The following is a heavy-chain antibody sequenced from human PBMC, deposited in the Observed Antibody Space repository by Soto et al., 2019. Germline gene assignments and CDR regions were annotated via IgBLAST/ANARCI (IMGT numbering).Heavy chain of an antibody. CDR1: GYPVTAYY. J-gene: IGHJ3*02. CDR3: ARGGGVGVAGSAAFDM. Sequence: QLHLVQSGAVVKKPGASVTVSCSASGYPVTAYYMHWVRQAPGRGLEWMGGINPATGAAKYTQTFQGRVTMTRATPTSTVFMELSGLTSEDPAVFYWARGGGVGVAGSAAFDMWGQGTLVTVSS. D-gene: IGHD3-3*01. V-gene: IGHV1-2*02. CDR2: INPATGAA.